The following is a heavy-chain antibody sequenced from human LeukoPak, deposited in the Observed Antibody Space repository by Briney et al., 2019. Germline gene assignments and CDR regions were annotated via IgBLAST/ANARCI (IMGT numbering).Heavy chain of an antibody. CDR2: INHSGST. V-gene: IGHV4-34*01. Sequence: SETLSLTCAVYGGSFSGYYWSWIRQPPGKGLEWIGEINHSGSTNYNPSLKSRVIISVDTSKNQFSLKLSSVTAADTAVYYCARVDDYVWGSYRYLDYWGQGTLVTVSS. CDR3: ARVDDYVWGSYRYLDY. D-gene: IGHD3-16*02. CDR1: GGSFSGYY. J-gene: IGHJ4*02.